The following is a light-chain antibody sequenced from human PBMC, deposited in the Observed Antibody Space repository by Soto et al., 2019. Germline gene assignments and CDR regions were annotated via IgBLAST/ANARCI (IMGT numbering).Light chain of an antibody. V-gene: IGKV3-20*01. Sequence: EIVLTQSPGTLSLSPGERATLSCRASQSVSSSYLAWYQQKPGQTPRLLIYGGSSRATGIPDRFSGSGSGTDFTLTISRLEPEDFAVYYCQQYGSSLPYTFGQGTKLEIK. J-gene: IGKJ2*01. CDR1: QSVSSSY. CDR2: GGS. CDR3: QQYGSSLPYT.